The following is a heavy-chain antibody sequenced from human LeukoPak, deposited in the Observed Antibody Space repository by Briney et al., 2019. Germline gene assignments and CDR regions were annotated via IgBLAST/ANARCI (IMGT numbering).Heavy chain of an antibody. CDR1: GFTFSSYG. Sequence: PGGSLRLSCAASGFTFSSYGMTWVRQAPGKGLEWVSYISSSSSTIYYADSVKGRFTISRDNAKNSLYLQLNSLRAEDTAVYYCAMRLAAAGYNWFDPWGQGTLVTVSS. CDR2: ISSSSSTI. V-gene: IGHV3-48*01. D-gene: IGHD6-13*01. CDR3: AMRLAAAGYNWFDP. J-gene: IGHJ5*02.